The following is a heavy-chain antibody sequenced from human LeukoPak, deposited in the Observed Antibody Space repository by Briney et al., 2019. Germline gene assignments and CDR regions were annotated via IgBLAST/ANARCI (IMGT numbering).Heavy chain of an antibody. J-gene: IGHJ4*02. CDR1: GFTTGYYA. Sequence: GCPQRLSRTAAGFTTGYYAINWVRKAPGKLLELVSHISVSGTTIHYAASVKGRFTISRDNAKNSAYQQITRLASENTVDYFAAKSRATYYGSGSHFDYWGQGTLITVCS. V-gene: IGHV3-48*03. CDR2: ISVSGTTI. D-gene: IGHD3-10*01. CDR3: AKSRATYYGSGSHFDY.